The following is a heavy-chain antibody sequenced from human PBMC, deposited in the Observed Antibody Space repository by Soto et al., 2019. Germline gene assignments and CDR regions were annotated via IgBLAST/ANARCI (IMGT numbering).Heavy chain of an antibody. Sequence: SETLSLTCTVSGGSISSHYWSWIRQPPGKGLEWIGYIYYSGSTNYNPSLKSRVTISVDTSKNQFSLKLSSVTAADTAVYYCARLGYCISTSCYDWFDPWGQGTLVTVSS. CDR3: ARLGYCISTSCYDWFDP. D-gene: IGHD2-2*01. J-gene: IGHJ5*02. V-gene: IGHV4-59*11. CDR1: GGSISSHY. CDR2: IYYSGST.